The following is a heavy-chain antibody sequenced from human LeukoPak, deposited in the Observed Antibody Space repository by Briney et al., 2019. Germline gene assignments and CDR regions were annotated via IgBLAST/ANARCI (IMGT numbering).Heavy chain of an antibody. CDR3: ANQKDSSSFVDY. CDR1: AGSISSSSHH. J-gene: IGHJ4*02. Sequence: SETLSLTCTVSAGSISSSSHHWGWIRQSPGKGLEWIGFIYYSGSTYYNPSLESRVSISVDTSKNQFSLKLTSVTAADTAVYYCANQKDSSSFVDYWGQGTLVTVSS. V-gene: IGHV4-30-4*08. D-gene: IGHD6-6*01. CDR2: IYYSGST.